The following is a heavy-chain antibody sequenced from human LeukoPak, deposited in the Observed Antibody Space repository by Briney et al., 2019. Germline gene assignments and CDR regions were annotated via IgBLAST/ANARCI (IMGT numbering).Heavy chain of an antibody. J-gene: IGHJ4*02. CDR2: ISGSGGST. Sequence: GGSLRLSCAASGFTFSSYAMSWVRQAPGKGLEWVSAISGSGGSTYYADSVKGRFTISRDNSKNTLYLKMNSLRAEDTAVYYCAKAPTEHYDFWSGYYIYFDYWGQGTLVTVSS. D-gene: IGHD3-3*01. CDR1: GFTFSSYA. V-gene: IGHV3-23*01. CDR3: AKAPTEHYDFWSGYYIYFDY.